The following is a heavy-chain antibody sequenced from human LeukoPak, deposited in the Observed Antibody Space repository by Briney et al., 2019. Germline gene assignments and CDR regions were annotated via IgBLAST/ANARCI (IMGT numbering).Heavy chain of an antibody. CDR1: GFTFSSYS. CDR2: ISSSSSYI. Sequence: GRSLRLSCAASGFTFSSYSMNWVRQAPGKGLEWVSSISSSSSYIYYADSVKGRFTISRDNAKNSLYLQMNSLRAEDTAVYYCAGALRLGELSSLDYWGQGTLVTVSS. V-gene: IGHV3-21*01. CDR3: AGALRLGELSSLDY. J-gene: IGHJ4*02. D-gene: IGHD3-16*02.